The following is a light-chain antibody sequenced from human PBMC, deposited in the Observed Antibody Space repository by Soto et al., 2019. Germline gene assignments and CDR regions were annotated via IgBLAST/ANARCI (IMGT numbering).Light chain of an antibody. Sequence: SGLTQPASVAGSRGHSITISCKRTSSDVGSYNYVSWYQQHPGKAPKLMIYYVSDRPSGVSNRFSGSKSGNTASLTISGLQAEDEADYYCSSYTSSSTPYVFGTGTKVTVL. J-gene: IGLJ1*01. CDR1: SSDVGSYNY. CDR3: SSYTSSSTPYV. V-gene: IGLV2-14*01. CDR2: YVS.